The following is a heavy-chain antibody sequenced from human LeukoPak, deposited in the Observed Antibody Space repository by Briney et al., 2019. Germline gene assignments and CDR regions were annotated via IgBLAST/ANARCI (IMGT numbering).Heavy chain of an antibody. CDR3: ASGGLVSRYLDH. Sequence: SETLSLTCAVSGSSISSSTWWTWVRQAPGKGLEWIGEVFYSGSTNSNPSLKSRLTMSVDESKHEFSLKLASVTAADTVIYYCASGGLVSRYLDHWGQGTLVTVSP. CDR1: GSSISSSTW. V-gene: IGHV4-4*02. J-gene: IGHJ4*02. D-gene: IGHD5/OR15-5a*01. CDR2: VFYSGST.